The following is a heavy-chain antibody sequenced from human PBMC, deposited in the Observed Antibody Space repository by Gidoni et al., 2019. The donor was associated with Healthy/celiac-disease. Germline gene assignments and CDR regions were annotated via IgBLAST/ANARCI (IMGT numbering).Heavy chain of an antibody. CDR3: AKDRGPIYDILTGYYNPNWFDP. CDR1: GFTFSSYA. J-gene: IGHJ5*02. V-gene: IGHV3-23*01. CDR2: MRGSGGRT. D-gene: IGHD3-9*01. Sequence: EVQLLESWGGLVQPGGSLRLSCSASGFTFSSYAMRWVRQAQGKGLEWVAAMRGSGGRTYYADSVKGRFTISRDNSKNTLYLQMNSLRAEDTAVYYCAKDRGPIYDILTGYYNPNWFDPWGQGTLVTVSS.